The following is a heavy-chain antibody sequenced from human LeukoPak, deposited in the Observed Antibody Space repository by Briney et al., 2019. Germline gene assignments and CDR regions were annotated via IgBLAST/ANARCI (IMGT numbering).Heavy chain of an antibody. D-gene: IGHD2/OR15-2a*01. CDR2: IYHSGST. V-gene: IGHV4-38-2*02. Sequence: PSETLSLTCAVSGYSISSGYYWGWIRQPPGKGLEWIGSIYHSGSTYYNPSLKSRVTISVDTSKNQFSLKLSSVTAADTAVYYYARENSLLSYWFDPWGQGTLVTVSS. J-gene: IGHJ5*02. CDR3: ARENSLLSYWFDP. CDR1: GYSISSGYY.